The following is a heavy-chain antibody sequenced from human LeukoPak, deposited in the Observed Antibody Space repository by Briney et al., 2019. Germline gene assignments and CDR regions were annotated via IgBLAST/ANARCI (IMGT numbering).Heavy chain of an antibody. J-gene: IGHJ4*02. CDR2: ISAYNGNT. CDR1: GYTFTSWG. D-gene: IGHD3-9*01. Sequence: GASVKVSCKASGYTFTSWGISWVRQAPGQGLEWMGWISAYNGNTNYAQKLQGRVTMTTDTSTSTAYMELRSLRSDDTAVYYCARNIYDILTGYSYYYFDYWGQGTLATVSS. CDR3: ARNIYDILTGYSYYYFDY. V-gene: IGHV1-18*01.